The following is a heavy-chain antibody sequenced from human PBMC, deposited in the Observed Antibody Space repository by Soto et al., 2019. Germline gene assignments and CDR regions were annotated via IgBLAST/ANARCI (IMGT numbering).Heavy chain of an antibody. Sequence: EVQVVESGGGLIQPGGSLRLSCAVSGFTVTINYMSWVRQAPGKGLEWVSVIYSGGTIYYADSVKGRFTISRDTSKNTLELPMNSLRGEDTAVYYCHSYGCWGQGTLVTVSS. D-gene: IGHD6-25*01. V-gene: IGHV3-53*01. J-gene: IGHJ4*02. CDR1: GFTVTINY. CDR2: IYSGGTI. CDR3: HSYGC.